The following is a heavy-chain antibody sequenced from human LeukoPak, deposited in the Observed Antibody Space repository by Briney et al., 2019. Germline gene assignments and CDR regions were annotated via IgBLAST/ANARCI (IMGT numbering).Heavy chain of an antibody. Sequence: ASVKVSCKASGYTFSGYNMHWVRQAPGQGLEWVGWINPNSGGTNYAQKFQGRITITRDTSTSTVNMELSGLRSDDTAVYYCARSAGIAVAGAAAYWGQGILVTVSS. CDR3: ARSAGIAVAGAAAY. CDR1: GYTFSGYN. J-gene: IGHJ4*02. V-gene: IGHV1-2*02. CDR2: INPNSGGT. D-gene: IGHD6-19*01.